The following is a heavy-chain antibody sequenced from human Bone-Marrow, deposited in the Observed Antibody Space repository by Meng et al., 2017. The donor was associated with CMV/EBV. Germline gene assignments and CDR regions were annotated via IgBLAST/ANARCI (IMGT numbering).Heavy chain of an antibody. CDR1: GYTFTSYD. CDR2: MNPNSGNT. Sequence: ASVKVSCKASGYTFTSYDINWVRQATGQGLEWMGWMNPNSGNTGYAQKFQGRVTMTRNISISTAYMELSSLRSEDTAVYYCARDKGYRHGYNYVLPDYWGQGTLVTVSS. J-gene: IGHJ4*02. CDR3: ARDKGYRHGYNYVLPDY. V-gene: IGHV1-8*01. D-gene: IGHD5-24*01.